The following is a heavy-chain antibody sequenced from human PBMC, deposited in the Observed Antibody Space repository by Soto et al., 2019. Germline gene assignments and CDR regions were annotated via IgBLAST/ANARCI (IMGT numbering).Heavy chain of an antibody. J-gene: IGHJ5*01. CDR3: ARDGGQTVVDS. Sequence: QVQLVQFGAEVKKPGASVKVSCKTSGYTFTTSGISWVRQAPGQGLEWMGWISAFNGYTEYSQKFQDRVTMTTDTSTRTAYMELRSLTSDDTAVYYCARDGGQTVVDSWGQGTLVTVSS. D-gene: IGHD3-16*01. CDR2: ISAFNGYT. V-gene: IGHV1-18*04. CDR1: GYTFTTSG.